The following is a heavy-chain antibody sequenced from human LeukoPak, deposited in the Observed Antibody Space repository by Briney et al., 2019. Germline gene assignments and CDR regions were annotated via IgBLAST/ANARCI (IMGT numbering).Heavy chain of an antibody. CDR3: ARETGSAVGSTDFDY. Sequence: GGSLRLSCATSGFPFNYYGMHWVRQAPGKGLEWVAVISYDGSNKYYADSVKGRFTISRDNSKNTLYLQMNSLRAEDTGEYYCARETGSAVGSTDFDYWGQGTLVTVSS. D-gene: IGHD4-17*01. CDR2: ISYDGSNK. CDR1: GFPFNYYG. J-gene: IGHJ4*02. V-gene: IGHV3-30*19.